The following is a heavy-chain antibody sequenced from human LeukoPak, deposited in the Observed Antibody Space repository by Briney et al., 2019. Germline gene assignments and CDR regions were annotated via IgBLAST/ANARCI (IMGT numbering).Heavy chain of an antibody. CDR2: INPNTGGT. Sequence: ASVKVSRKASGYTFTGYYIHWVRQAPGQGLEWMGRINPNTGGTDYAQKFQGRVTMTRDTSITTAYMELSRLTSDDTAIYYCAKVPPSITAAGNWLGPWGQGALVTVSS. J-gene: IGHJ5*02. V-gene: IGHV1-2*06. D-gene: IGHD6-13*01. CDR3: AKVPPSITAAGNWLGP. CDR1: GYTFTGYY.